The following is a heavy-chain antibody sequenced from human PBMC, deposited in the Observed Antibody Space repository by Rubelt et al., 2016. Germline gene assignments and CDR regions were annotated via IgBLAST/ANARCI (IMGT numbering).Heavy chain of an antibody. V-gene: IGHV1-18*01. CDR1: GYTFTSYG. CDR2: ISAYNGNT. D-gene: IGHD5-24*01. J-gene: IGHJ3*02. CDR3: ARRDGYNWDDAFDI. Sequence: QVQLVQSGAEVKKPEASVKVSCKASGYTFTSYGISWVRQAPGQGLEWMGWISAYNGNTNYAQKLQCRVTMTTGTSTSTAYMERRSLRADDTAVYYCARRDGYNWDDAFDIWGQGTMVTVSS.